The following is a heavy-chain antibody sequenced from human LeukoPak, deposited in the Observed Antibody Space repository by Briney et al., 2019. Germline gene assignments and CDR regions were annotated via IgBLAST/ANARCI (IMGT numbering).Heavy chain of an antibody. V-gene: IGHV1-18*01. D-gene: IGHD3-22*01. CDR1: GYTFTSYG. J-gene: IGHJ1*01. CDR3: ARDYYDSSGYEFAEYFQH. Sequence: GASVKVSCKASGYTFTSYGISWVRQAPGQGLEWMGWISAYNGNTNYAQKLQGRVTMTTDTSTSTAYMELRSLRSDDTALYYCARDYYDSSGYEFAEYFQHWGQGTLVTVSS. CDR2: ISAYNGNT.